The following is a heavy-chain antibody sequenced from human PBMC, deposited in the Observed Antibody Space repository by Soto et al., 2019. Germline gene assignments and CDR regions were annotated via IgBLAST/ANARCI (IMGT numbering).Heavy chain of an antibody. D-gene: IGHD3-10*01. Sequence: QVQLQESGPGLVKPSGTLSLTCAVSSGSIGSSNWWSWVRQPPGKGLEWIGEIYHSGSTNYNPSLKSRVTISVDKSKNQFSLKLSSVTAADTAVYYCARDRNYGSGSYYFDYWGQGTLVTVSS. CDR1: SGSIGSSNW. J-gene: IGHJ4*02. CDR2: IYHSGST. V-gene: IGHV4-4*02. CDR3: ARDRNYGSGSYYFDY.